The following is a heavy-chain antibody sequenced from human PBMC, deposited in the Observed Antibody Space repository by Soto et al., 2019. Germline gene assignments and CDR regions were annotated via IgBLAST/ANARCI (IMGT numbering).Heavy chain of an antibody. CDR2: ISGSGNAT. Sequence: EVLLLESGGGLVQPGGSLRLSCATSGFSFRNHAMTWFRQAPGKGLEWVSSISGSGNATYYADSVKGRFTISRDNFKTTLSLQMNSLTGHDTALYYGARDRGSYGYVNWGQGTLVTVSS. CDR1: GFSFRNHA. J-gene: IGHJ4*02. V-gene: IGHV3-23*01. D-gene: IGHD3-16*01. CDR3: ARDRGSYGYVN.